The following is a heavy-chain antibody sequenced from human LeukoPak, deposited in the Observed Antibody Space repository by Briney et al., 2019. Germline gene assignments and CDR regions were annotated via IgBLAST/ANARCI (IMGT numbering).Heavy chain of an antibody. V-gene: IGHV1-2*02. CDR3: ARESGLYSSGWYEPYYYYGMDV. CDR2: INPNSGGT. J-gene: IGHJ6*02. D-gene: IGHD6-19*01. Sequence: ASVKVSCKASGYTFTGYYMHWVRQAPGQGLEWMGWINPNSGGTNYAQKFQGRFTMTRDTSISTAYMELSRLRSDDTAVYYCARESGLYSSGWYEPYYYYGMDVWGQGTTVTVSS. CDR1: GYTFTGYY.